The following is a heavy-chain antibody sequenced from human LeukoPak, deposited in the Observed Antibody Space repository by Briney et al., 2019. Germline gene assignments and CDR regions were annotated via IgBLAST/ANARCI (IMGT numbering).Heavy chain of an antibody. CDR1: GFTFSSYD. D-gene: IGHD3-9*01. CDR3: ATTVFTTTWYFDY. Sequence: GGSLRLSCAASGFTFSSYDMHWVRQAPGKGLGWVAYIRNDGTTKDYADSVKGRSTISRDNPKNTLYLQLNSPRGEDTAVYYCATTVFTTTWYFDYWGQGNLVTASS. CDR2: IRNDGTTK. J-gene: IGHJ4*02. V-gene: IGHV3-30*02.